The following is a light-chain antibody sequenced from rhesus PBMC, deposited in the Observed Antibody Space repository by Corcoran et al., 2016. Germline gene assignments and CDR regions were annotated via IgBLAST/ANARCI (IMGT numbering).Light chain of an antibody. J-gene: IGKJ1*01. CDR1: QSVSST. CDR2: DAF. V-gene: IGKV3-35*01. CDR3: QQYSTGAWT. Sequence: EIVLTQSPATLSLSPGERATLSCRASQSVSSTLAWYQQKPGKGARRLIYDAFTRATCIPDRFSGSGSWTDFTLTSSSLEPEDVGVYYCQQYSTGAWTFGRGTKVEIK.